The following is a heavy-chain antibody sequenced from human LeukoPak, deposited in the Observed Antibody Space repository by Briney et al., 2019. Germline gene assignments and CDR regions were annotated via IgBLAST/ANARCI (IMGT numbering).Heavy chain of an antibody. V-gene: IGHV4-30-2*01. CDR3: AREKGIAVAADAFDI. Sequence: SETLSLTCAVYGGYWSWIRQPPGKGLEWIGYIYHSGSTYYNPSLKSRVTISVDRSKNQFSLKLSSVTAADTAVYYCAREKGIAVAADAFDIWGQGTMVTVSS. J-gene: IGHJ3*02. CDR1: GGY. D-gene: IGHD6-19*01. CDR2: IYHSGST.